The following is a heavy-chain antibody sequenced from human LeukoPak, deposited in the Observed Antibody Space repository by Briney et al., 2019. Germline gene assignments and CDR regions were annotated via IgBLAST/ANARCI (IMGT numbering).Heavy chain of an antibody. CDR1: GFTFSNYW. Sequence: HPGGSLRLSCAASGFTFSNYWMSWVRQAPGRGLEWVANIKQDGSEKHYVDSVKGRFTISTDNAKNSMDLQMNSLRAEDTAVYYCAKARTGQTPYYFDYWGQGTLVTVSS. V-gene: IGHV3-7*03. J-gene: IGHJ4*02. D-gene: IGHD1-14*01. CDR2: IKQDGSEK. CDR3: AKARTGQTPYYFDY.